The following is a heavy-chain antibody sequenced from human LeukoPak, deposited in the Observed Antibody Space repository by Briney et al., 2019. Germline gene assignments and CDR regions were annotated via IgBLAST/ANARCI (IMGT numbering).Heavy chain of an antibody. CDR2: IYPGDSDT. D-gene: IGHD3-22*01. CDR3: ARQENYYDSSGYLDY. J-gene: IGHJ4*02. CDR1: GYIFISYW. Sequence: PGASLQISCKGSGYIFISYWIGWVRQMPGKGLEWMGLIYPGDSDTRYSPSFQGQVTISADKSTSTAYLQWSSLKASDTAMYYCARQENYYDSSGYLDYWGQGTLVIVSS. V-gene: IGHV5-51*01.